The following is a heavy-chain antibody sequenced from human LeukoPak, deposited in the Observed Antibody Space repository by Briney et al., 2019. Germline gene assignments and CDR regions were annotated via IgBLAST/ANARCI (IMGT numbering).Heavy chain of an antibody. D-gene: IGHD3-3*01. V-gene: IGHV3-23*01. CDR2: ISGSGGST. Sequence: GGSLRLSCAASGFTFSSYAMSWVRQAPGKGLEWVSAISGSGGSTYYADSVKGRFTISTDNSKNTLYLQMNSLRAEDTAVYYCAKEPPPTYYDFWSGSQSGMDVWGQGTTVTVSS. J-gene: IGHJ6*02. CDR1: GFTFSSYA. CDR3: AKEPPPTYYDFWSGSQSGMDV.